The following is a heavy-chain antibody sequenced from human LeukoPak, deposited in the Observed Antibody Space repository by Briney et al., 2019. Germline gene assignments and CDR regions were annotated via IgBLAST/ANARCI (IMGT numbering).Heavy chain of an antibody. J-gene: IGHJ5*02. V-gene: IGHV1-18*04. CDR2: ISAYNGNT. CDR3: ARAYYYDGSGYYVSWFDP. D-gene: IGHD3-22*01. CDR1: GYTFTGYY. Sequence: ASVKVSCKASGYTFTGYYMHWVRQAPGQGLEWMGWISAYNGNTNYAQKLQGRVTITTDTSTSTAYMELRSLRSHDTAVYYCARAYYYDGSGYYVSWFDPWGQGTLVTVSS.